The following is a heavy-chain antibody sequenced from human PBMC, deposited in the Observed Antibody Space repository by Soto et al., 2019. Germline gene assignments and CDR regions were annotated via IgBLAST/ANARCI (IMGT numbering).Heavy chain of an antibody. D-gene: IGHD6-13*01. Sequence: SETLSLTCAVYGGSFSGYYWSWIRQPPGKGLEWIGEINHSGSTNYNPSLKSRVTISVDTSKNQFSLKLSSVTAAGTAVYYCARGQGAAAGTFPFSYYYYGMDVWGQGTTVTVSS. CDR3: ARGQGAAAGTFPFSYYYYGMDV. CDR2: INHSGST. J-gene: IGHJ6*02. CDR1: GGSFSGYY. V-gene: IGHV4-34*01.